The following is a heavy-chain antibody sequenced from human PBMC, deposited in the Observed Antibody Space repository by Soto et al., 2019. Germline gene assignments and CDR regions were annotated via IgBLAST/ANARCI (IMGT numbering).Heavy chain of an antibody. V-gene: IGHV3-72*01. Sequence: PGGSWRLSGTASGFTFSDSSMDGVRQAPGKGLDWVGRVRNKANSYTTEYAASVKGRFTVSRDDSKNSLYLQMNSLKSEDTAVYYCVKGHLALDNWGPGTLVTVSS. CDR2: VRNKANSYTT. CDR3: VKGHLALDN. CDR1: GFTFSDSS. J-gene: IGHJ4*02.